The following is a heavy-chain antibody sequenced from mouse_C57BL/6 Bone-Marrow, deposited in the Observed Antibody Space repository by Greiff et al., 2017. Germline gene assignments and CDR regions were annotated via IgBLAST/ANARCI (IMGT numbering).Heavy chain of an antibody. V-gene: IGHV1-39*01. CDR3: AYDYDERPYFDY. CDR1: GYSFTDYN. Sequence: LVESGPELVKPGASVKISCKASGYSFTDYNMNWVKQSNGKSLELIGVINPNYGTTSYNQKFKGKATLTVDHSSSTAYMQLNSLTSEDSAVYYCAYDYDERPYFDYWGQGTTLTVSS. CDR2: INPNYGTT. D-gene: IGHD2-4*01. J-gene: IGHJ2*01.